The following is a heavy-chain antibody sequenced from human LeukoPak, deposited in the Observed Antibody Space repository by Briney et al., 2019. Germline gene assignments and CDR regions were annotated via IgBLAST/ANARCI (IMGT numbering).Heavy chain of an antibody. J-gene: IGHJ6*03. CDR2: IYYTGST. CDR3: ARRAILSTAGYYRDV. Sequence: SETLSLTCSVSSGSFDTYYWSWIRQPPGKGLEWIGYIYYTGSTDYNPSLKSRVTISLDRSENQFSLKLNSVTAADTAVYYCARRAILSTAGYYRDVWGKGTTVIVSS. CDR1: SGSFDTYY. V-gene: IGHV4-59*01. D-gene: IGHD1-1*01.